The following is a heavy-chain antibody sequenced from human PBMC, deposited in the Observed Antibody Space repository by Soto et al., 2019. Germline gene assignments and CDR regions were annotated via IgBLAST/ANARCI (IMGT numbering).Heavy chain of an antibody. CDR1: GYTFTSYG. D-gene: IGHD6-13*01. CDR2: ISAYNGNT. J-gene: IGHJ4*02. Sequence: QVQLVQSGAEVKKPGASVKVSCKASGYTFTSYGISWVRQAPGQGLEWMGWISAYNGNTTYAQKLQGRVTMTTDTSTSTAYMELRSLRSDDTAVYYCARDDLAGVWAAAGTFDYWGQGTLVTVSS. V-gene: IGHV1-18*01. CDR3: ARDDLAGVWAAAGTFDY.